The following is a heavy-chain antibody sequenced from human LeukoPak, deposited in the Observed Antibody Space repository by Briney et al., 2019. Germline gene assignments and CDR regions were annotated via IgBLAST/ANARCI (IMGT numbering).Heavy chain of an antibody. CDR1: GGSISGNY. V-gene: IGHV4-4*09. J-gene: IGHJ5*02. CDR3: TKRQGPTSGSYDYFDP. CDR2: IHSSGYT. Sequence: SETLSLTCTVSGGSISGNYWSWIQQPPGQGLEWIAYIHSSGYTNYNPSLKSRVTISVDTSNNQFSLEVTSVTAADTAMYYCTKRQGPTSGSYDYFDPWGQGALVTVSS. D-gene: IGHD1-26*01.